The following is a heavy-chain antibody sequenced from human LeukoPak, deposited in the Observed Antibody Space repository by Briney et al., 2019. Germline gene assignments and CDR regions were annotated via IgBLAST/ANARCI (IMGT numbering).Heavy chain of an antibody. CDR3: AVYYSSGPIAY. CDR2: IKEDGSEK. J-gene: IGHJ4*02. Sequence: GGSLRLSCAASGLAFSYYWMSWVRQAPGKGLEWVANIKEDGSEKHYVDSVKGRFTVSRDNVKNSLYLQMNSLRAEDTAVYYCAVYYSSGPIAYWGQGTLVTVSS. V-gene: IGHV3-7*01. CDR1: GLAFSYYW. D-gene: IGHD3-22*01.